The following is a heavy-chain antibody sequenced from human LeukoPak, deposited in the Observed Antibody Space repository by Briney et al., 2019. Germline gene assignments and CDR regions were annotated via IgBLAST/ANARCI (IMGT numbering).Heavy chain of an antibody. CDR1: GFTFSDYS. V-gene: IGHV3-11*06. D-gene: IGHD1-26*01. Sequence: PGGSLRLSCVASGFTFSDYSMSWIRQARGKGLEWVSHISGSSTYTNYADSVKGRFTISRDNANNSLYLQMNSLTAEDTAVFYCARVGSRGYYFDYWGQGTLVSVSS. CDR3: ARVGSRGYYFDY. J-gene: IGHJ4*02. CDR2: ISGSSTYT.